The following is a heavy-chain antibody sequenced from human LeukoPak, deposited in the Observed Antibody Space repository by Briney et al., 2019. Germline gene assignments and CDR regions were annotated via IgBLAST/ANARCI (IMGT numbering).Heavy chain of an antibody. D-gene: IGHD3-16*02. Sequence: ASVKVSCKTYGYTFTSHGISWVQQAPGQGLEWMGWISAFNGETHYAQNLQGRVTMTTDTSTSTAYMELRSLRSDDTAVYYCARDPSNTSGRYTYFDYWGQGTLVTVSS. CDR1: GYTFTSHG. CDR3: ARDPSNTSGRYTYFDY. J-gene: IGHJ4*02. V-gene: IGHV1-18*01. CDR2: ISAFNGET.